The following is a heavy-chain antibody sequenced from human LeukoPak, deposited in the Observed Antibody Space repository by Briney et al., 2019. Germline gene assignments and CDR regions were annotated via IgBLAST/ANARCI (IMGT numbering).Heavy chain of an antibody. CDR3: ARGVPFFDY. J-gene: IGHJ4*02. CDR2: ISYDGSNK. D-gene: IGHD3-10*01. V-gene: IGHV3-30*04. CDR1: GFTFSSYA. Sequence: GRSLRLSCAASGFTFSSYAMHWVRQAPGKGLEWVAVISYDGSNKYYADSVKGRFTTSRDNSKDTLYLQMNSLRAEDTAVYYCARGVPFFDYWGQGTLVTVSS.